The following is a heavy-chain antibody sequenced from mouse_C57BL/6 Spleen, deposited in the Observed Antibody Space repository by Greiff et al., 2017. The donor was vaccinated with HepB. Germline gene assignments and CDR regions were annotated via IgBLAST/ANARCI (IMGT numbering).Heavy chain of an antibody. D-gene: IGHD3-3*01. V-gene: IGHV1-72*01. CDR1: GYTFTSYW. CDR2: IDPNSGGT. CDR3: APGGRDFDY. J-gene: IGHJ2*01. Sequence: QQSCKASGYTFTSYWMHWVKQRPGRGLEWIGRIDPNSGGTKYNEKFKSKATLTVDKPSSTAYMQLSSLTSEDSAVYYCAPGGRDFDYWGQGTTLTVSS.